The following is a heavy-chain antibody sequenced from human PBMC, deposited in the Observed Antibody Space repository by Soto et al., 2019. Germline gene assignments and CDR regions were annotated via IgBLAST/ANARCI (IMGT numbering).Heavy chain of an antibody. CDR1: GFTFSSYI. CDR2: VSFDGSDK. D-gene: IGHD3-16*01. Sequence: QVHLEESGGGVVQPGRSLRISCAASGFTFSSYIMHWVRQAPGKGLEWVAAVSFDGSDKYYPESVKGRFTISRDNSKNTLFLQMKSLRAEDTAVYYCARDSAGEGGYWGQGTLVTVSS. V-gene: IGHV3-30-3*01. CDR3: ARDSAGEGGY. J-gene: IGHJ4*02.